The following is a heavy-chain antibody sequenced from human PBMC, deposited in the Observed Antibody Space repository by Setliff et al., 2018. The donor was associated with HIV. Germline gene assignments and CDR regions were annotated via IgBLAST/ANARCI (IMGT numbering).Heavy chain of an antibody. V-gene: IGHV3-64*01. CDR1: GFTFDSYS. J-gene: IGHJ4*02. Sequence: GGSLRLSCATSGFTFDSYSIIWVRQAPGKGLEYVSGIKSDGGSTYYANSVKGRFTISRDNSKNTLYLQMGSLRPEDMAVYHCARGPGYFDYVWGTYHTLDYFESWGQGTLVTVSS. CDR2: IKSDGGST. CDR3: ARGPGYFDYVWGTYHTLDYFES. D-gene: IGHD3-16*02.